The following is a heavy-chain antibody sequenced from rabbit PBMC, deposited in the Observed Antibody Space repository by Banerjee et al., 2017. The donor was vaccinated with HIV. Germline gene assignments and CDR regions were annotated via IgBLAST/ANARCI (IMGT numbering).Heavy chain of an antibody. J-gene: IGHJ4*01. CDR1: GFSFSDKYV. V-gene: IGHV1S45*01. Sequence: QEQLEESGGDLVKPEGSLTLTCTASGFSFSDKYVMCWVRQAPGKGLEWIACIAADTGDYTQYASWAKGRFTMSKTSSTTVTLQMTSLTAADKATYFCARSPNDGCGHCSFNLWAQGPWSPS. D-gene: IGHD1-1*01. CDR3: ARSPNDGCGHCSFNL. CDR2: IAADTGDYT.